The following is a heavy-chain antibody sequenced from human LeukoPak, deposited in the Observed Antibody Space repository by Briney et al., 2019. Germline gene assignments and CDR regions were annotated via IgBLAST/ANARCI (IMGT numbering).Heavy chain of an antibody. Sequence: GRSLRLSCAASGFTFSSYGMHWVRQAPGKGLEGVAVIWYDGSNKYYADSVKGRFTSSRDNSQNTLYLQMNSLRAEETAVYYCARKSSWSQKIDYWGQGTLVTVSS. J-gene: IGHJ4*02. CDR2: IWYDGSNK. V-gene: IGHV3-33*01. CDR3: ARKSSWSQKIDY. D-gene: IGHD6-13*01. CDR1: GFTFSSYG.